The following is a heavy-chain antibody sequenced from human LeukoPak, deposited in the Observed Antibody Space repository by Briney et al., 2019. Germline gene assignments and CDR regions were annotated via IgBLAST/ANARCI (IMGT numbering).Heavy chain of an antibody. V-gene: IGHV4-61*02. CDR1: GGSISSGSYH. J-gene: IGHJ6*02. CDR3: ARSRVDYNPPDYYYYGMDV. CDR2: IYTSGST. Sequence: PSETLSLTCTVSGGSISSGSYHWSWIRQPAGEGLEWIGRIYTSGSTNYNPSLKSRVTISVDTSKNQFSLKLSSVTAADTAVYYCARSRVDYNPPDYYYYGMDVWGQGTTVTVSS. D-gene: IGHD4-11*01.